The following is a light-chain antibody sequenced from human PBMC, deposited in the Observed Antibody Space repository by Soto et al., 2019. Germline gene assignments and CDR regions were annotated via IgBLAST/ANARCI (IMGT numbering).Light chain of an antibody. V-gene: IGKV4-1*01. CDR1: QSFLYSAKNKNF. J-gene: IGKJ5*01. Sequence: DIVMTQSPDSLALSLCEGATIHCKSSQSFLYSAKNKNFLTWYQQKPGQPPKLLIYWASTRESGVPDRFTGSGSGTDFTLTINSLQAEDVAVYYCQQHYINPITFGQGTRLEIK. CDR2: WAS. CDR3: QQHYINPIT.